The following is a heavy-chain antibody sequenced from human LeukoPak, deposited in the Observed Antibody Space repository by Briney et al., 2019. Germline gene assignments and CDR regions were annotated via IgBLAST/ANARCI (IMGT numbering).Heavy chain of an antibody. J-gene: IGHJ1*01. Sequence: GASVKVSCKASGYTFTDYYMHWVRQAPGQGLEWMGWINPNSGGTNYAQRFQGRVTMTTDTSTSTAYMELRSLRSDDTAVYYCARSATTAAGTRYFHHWGQGTLVTVSS. CDR3: ARSATTAAGTRYFHH. CDR2: INPNSGGT. D-gene: IGHD6-13*01. CDR1: GYTFTDYY. V-gene: IGHV1-2*02.